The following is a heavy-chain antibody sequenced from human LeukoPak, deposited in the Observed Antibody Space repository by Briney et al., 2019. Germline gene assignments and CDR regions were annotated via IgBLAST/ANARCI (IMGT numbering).Heavy chain of an antibody. V-gene: IGHV3-21*01. CDR2: ISGSSDYM. J-gene: IGHJ4*02. CDR1: GFTVSSNY. Sequence: PGGSLRLSCAASGFTVSSNYMNWVRQAPGKGLQWVSSISGSSDYMSYADSVKGRFTISRDSANNSLYLQMNSLRAEDTAVYYCARRSGNSGHDYWGQGTLVTVSS. CDR3: ARRSGNSGHDY. D-gene: IGHD4-23*01.